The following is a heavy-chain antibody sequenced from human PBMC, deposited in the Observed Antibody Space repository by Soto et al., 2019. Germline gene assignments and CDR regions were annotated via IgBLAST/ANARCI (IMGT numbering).Heavy chain of an antibody. D-gene: IGHD3-3*01. J-gene: IGHJ6*02. CDR1: GFSFSFYG. CDR2: IWYDGTSK. CDR3: ARDGTPQRFREKNYYNYYPGMDA. V-gene: IGHV3-33*01. Sequence: QMQLVESGGGVVQPGGSLRLSCGSSGFSFSFYGMHWVRQAPGKGLECVAFIWYDGTSKFYADSVKGRFTISRDNSKTTLFLEINSLRAEDTAVYYCARDGTPQRFREKNYYNYYPGMDAWGQGTTFLVSS.